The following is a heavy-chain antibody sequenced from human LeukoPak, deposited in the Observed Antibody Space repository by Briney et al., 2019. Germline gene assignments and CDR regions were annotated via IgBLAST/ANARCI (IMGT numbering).Heavy chain of an antibody. CDR3: ARQGYDILTGYIDAFDI. CDR2: ISYSGST. J-gene: IGHJ3*02. CDR1: GDSISSNNCY. D-gene: IGHD3-9*01. Sequence: SETLSLTCTVSGDSISSNNCYWSWIRQPPGKGLEWIGYISYSGSTNYNPSLKSRVTISIDTSKNQFSLKLRSVTAADTAIYYCARQGYDILTGYIDAFDIWGQGTMVTVSS. V-gene: IGHV4-61*05.